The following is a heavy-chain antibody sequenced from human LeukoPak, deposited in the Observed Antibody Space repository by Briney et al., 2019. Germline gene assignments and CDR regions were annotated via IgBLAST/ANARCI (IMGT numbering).Heavy chain of an antibody. Sequence: AETLSLTCTVSGGSISSSSAYWGWIRQPPGKGLEWIGSIYYSKNTYYNPSLKSRVTISADTSKNQYSLTLGSVSATDTAVYYCVSPRGFSYGYFDYWGQVILVTVSS. CDR3: VSPRGFSYGYFDY. D-gene: IGHD5-18*01. CDR2: IYYSKNT. J-gene: IGHJ4*02. V-gene: IGHV4-39*01. CDR1: GGSISSSSAY.